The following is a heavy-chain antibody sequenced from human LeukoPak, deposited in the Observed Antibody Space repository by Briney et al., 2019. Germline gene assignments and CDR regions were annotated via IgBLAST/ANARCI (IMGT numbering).Heavy chain of an antibody. D-gene: IGHD4-11*01. Sequence: ASVKVSCKASGYTFTSYDINWVRQAPGQGLEWMGRINPNSGGTNYAQKFQGRVTMTRDTSISTAYMELSRLRSDDTAVYYCARSVHGPTVTTPFDYWGQGTLVTVSS. CDR2: INPNSGGT. CDR1: GYTFTSYD. J-gene: IGHJ4*02. V-gene: IGHV1-2*06. CDR3: ARSVHGPTVTTPFDY.